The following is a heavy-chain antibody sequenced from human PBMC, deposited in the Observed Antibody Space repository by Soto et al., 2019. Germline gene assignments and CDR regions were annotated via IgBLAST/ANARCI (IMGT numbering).Heavy chain of an antibody. CDR3: AVVADPNRFDY. J-gene: IGHJ4*02. Sequence: SLKVSCKASGGTFSSYAISWVRQAPGQGLEWMGGIIPIFGTANYAQKFKGRVTITADESTSTDYMELSSLRSEDTAVYYCAVVADPNRFDYWCQGTLVTVSS. CDR1: GGTFSSYA. V-gene: IGHV1-69*13. D-gene: IGHD2-15*01. CDR2: IIPIFGTA.